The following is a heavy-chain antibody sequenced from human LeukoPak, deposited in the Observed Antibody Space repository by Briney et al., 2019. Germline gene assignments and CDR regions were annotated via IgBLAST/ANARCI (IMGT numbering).Heavy chain of an antibody. V-gene: IGHV3-30*02. D-gene: IGHD2-15*01. CDR1: GFSFSSYG. Sequence: GGSLRLSCAASGFSFSSYGIHWVRQAPGKGLEWVAFIRYDGSNKYYADSVKGRFAISRDNSKNTLYLQMNSLRVEDTAVYYCAKDYGEVVVSSVIDYWGQGALVTVSS. CDR2: IRYDGSNK. J-gene: IGHJ4*02. CDR3: AKDYGEVVVSSVIDY.